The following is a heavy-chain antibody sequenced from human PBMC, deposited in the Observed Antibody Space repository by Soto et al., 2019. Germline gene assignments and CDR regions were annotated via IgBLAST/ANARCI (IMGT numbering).Heavy chain of an antibody. CDR3: ASLSGAEYGGYDMYAFDI. J-gene: IGHJ3*02. CDR1: GGTFSSYT. V-gene: IGHV1-69*02. Sequence: QVQLVQSGAEVKKPGSSVKVSCKASGGTFSSYTISWVRQAPGQGLEWMGRIIPILGIANYAQKFQGRVKITSDNSTSTAHLEVISLRSEDTAVYYCASLSGAEYGGYDMYAFDIWGQGPMVTVSS. CDR2: IIPILGIA. D-gene: IGHD5-12*01.